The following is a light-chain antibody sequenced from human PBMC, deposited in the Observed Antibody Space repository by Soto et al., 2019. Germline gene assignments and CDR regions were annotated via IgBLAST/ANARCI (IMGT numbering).Light chain of an antibody. V-gene: IGKV3D-15*01. CDR2: DAS. CDR1: QTVRNN. J-gene: IGKJ5*01. Sequence: EFVLTQSPGTLSFSPGERATLSCRASQTVRNNYLAWYQQKPGQAPRLLIYDASKRATGIPARFSGSGFGTEFTLTISSLQSEDFAVYYCQQYKNWPLFGQGTRLEIK. CDR3: QQYKNWPL.